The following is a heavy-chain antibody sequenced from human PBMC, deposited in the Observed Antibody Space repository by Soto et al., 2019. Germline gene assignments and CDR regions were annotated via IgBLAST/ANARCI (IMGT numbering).Heavy chain of an antibody. CDR2: IYHSGST. D-gene: IGHD3-3*01. V-gene: IGHV4-30-2*01. J-gene: IGHJ5*02. CDR3: DSESLRFLPTTRWRSIGWFDP. Sequence: SETLSLTCAVSGGSISSGGYSWSWIRQPPGKGLEWIGYIYHSGSTYYNPSLKSRVTISVDRSKNQFSLKLSSVAAADTAVYYCDSESLRFLPTTRWRSIGWFDPWGQGTLVTVSS. CDR1: GGSISSGGYS.